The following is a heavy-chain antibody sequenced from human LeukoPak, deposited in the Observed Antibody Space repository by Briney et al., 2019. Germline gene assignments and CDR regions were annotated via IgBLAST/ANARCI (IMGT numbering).Heavy chain of an antibody. J-gene: IGHJ3*02. V-gene: IGHV3-30*02. CDR1: GFTFSSYA. CDR3: AREGYYDSSGYEDAFDI. CDR2: IRYDGSNK. Sequence: PGGSLRLSCAASGFTFSSYAMHWVRQAPGKGLEWVAFIRYDGSNKYYADSVKGRFTISRDNSKNTLYLQMNSLRAEDTAVYYCAREGYYDSSGYEDAFDIWGQGTMVTVSS. D-gene: IGHD3-22*01.